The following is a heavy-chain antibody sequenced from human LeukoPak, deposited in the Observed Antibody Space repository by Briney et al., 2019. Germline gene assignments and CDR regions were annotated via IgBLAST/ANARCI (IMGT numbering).Heavy chain of an antibody. D-gene: IGHD3-16*01. Sequence: GGSLRLSCAASEFIFSNYWMSWVRQAPGKGLEWVANIKQDGSDKYYVDSVRGRFTVSRDNAKNSLYLQMNTLRAEDTAVYYCARGGTPQVRVAINWFDPWGQGTLVTVST. CDR1: EFIFSNYW. CDR2: IKQDGSDK. CDR3: ARGGTPQVRVAINWFDP. V-gene: IGHV3-7*03. J-gene: IGHJ5*02.